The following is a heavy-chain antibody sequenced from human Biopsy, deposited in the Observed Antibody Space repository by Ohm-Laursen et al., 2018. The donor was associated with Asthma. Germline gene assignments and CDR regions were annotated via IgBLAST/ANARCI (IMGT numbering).Heavy chain of an antibody. J-gene: IGHJ4*02. CDR2: VSYDGGVA. D-gene: IGHD3-3*01. Sequence: SLRLSCAAAGFVFRSHAMHWVRQAPGKGLEWVAVVSYDGGVAHYADSMRGRFTISRDNAKSTLYLQMNRLRTDDTAVYYCAKRRGYSDLTDFDHWGQGTLVTVSS. CDR3: AKRRGYSDLTDFDH. V-gene: IGHV3-30*18. CDR1: GFVFRSHA.